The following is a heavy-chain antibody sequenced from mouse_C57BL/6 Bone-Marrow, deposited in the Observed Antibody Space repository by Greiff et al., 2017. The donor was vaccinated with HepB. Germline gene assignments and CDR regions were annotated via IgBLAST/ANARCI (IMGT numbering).Heavy chain of an antibody. Sequence: VQLQQSGAELVKPGASVKLSCKASGYTFTSYWMQWVKQRPGQGLEWIGEIDPSDSYTNYNQKFKGKATLTVDTSSSTAYMQLSSLTSEDSAVYYCARRAAQATSYYAMDYWGQGTSVTVSS. J-gene: IGHJ4*01. V-gene: IGHV1-50*01. CDR1: GYTFTSYW. D-gene: IGHD3-2*02. CDR2: IDPSDSYT. CDR3: ARRAAQATSYYAMDY.